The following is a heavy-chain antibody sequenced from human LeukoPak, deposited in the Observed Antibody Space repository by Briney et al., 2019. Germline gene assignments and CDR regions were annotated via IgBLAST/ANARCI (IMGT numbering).Heavy chain of an antibody. Sequence: ASVNLSCKASGYTFTGYYLHWVRQAPGQGLEWMGWINPNSGDTNYAQKFQGRVTMTRDTSINTAYMELSRLRSDDTAVYHCARDLTMFVVVPGYWGQGTVVTVSS. CDR3: ARDLTMFVVVPGY. CDR1: GYTFTGYY. CDR2: INPNSGDT. V-gene: IGHV1-2*02. D-gene: IGHD3-10*02. J-gene: IGHJ4*02.